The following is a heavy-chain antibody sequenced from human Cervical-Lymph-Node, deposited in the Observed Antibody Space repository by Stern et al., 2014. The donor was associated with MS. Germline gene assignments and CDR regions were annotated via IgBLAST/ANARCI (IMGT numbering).Heavy chain of an antibody. CDR1: GFSLSASGVS. CDR2: ISWDDDK. D-gene: IGHD6-19*01. Sequence: QITLKESGPTLVKPTQTLTLTCTFSGFSLSASGVSVGWIRQPPGKALEXPALISWDDDKRYSPSLKSRLTITKDTSKNQVVLTMTNMDPVDTATFYCARGNSTGYYRDWFDPWGQGTLVTVSS. CDR3: ARGNSTGYYRDWFDP. J-gene: IGHJ5*02. V-gene: IGHV2-5*02.